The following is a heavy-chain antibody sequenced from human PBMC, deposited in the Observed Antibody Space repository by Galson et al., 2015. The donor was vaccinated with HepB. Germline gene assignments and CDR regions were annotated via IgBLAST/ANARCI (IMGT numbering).Heavy chain of an antibody. CDR2: IIPFFGTA. D-gene: IGHD3-22*01. V-gene: IGHV1-69*01. Sequence: SCKGSGGTLSNLALGWVRQAPGQGLEWMGGIIPFFGTANYAQKFQGRLTITADESTNTVYMELRGLRSEDTAVYFCARVSSDLYDSSGYYYWGQGTLVTVSS. J-gene: IGHJ4*02. CDR3: ARVSSDLYDSSGYYY. CDR1: GGTLSNLA.